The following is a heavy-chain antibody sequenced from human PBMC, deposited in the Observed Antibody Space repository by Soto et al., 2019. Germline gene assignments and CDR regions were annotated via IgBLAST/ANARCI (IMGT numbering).Heavy chain of an antibody. V-gene: IGHV1-69*13. CDR2: IIPIFGTA. J-gene: IGHJ5*02. CDR1: GGTFSSYA. CDR3: ARGYCSSTSCYTPEWFDP. Sequence: SVKVSCKASGGTFSSYAISWVRQAPGQGLEWMGGIIPIFGTANYAQKFQGRVTITADESTSTAYMELSSLRSEDTAVYYCARGYCSSTSCYTPEWFDPWGQGTLVTVSS. D-gene: IGHD2-2*02.